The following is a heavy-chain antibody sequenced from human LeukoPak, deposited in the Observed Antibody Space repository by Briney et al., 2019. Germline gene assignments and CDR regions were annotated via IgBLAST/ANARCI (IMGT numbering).Heavy chain of an antibody. CDR2: IGGSGGST. J-gene: IGHJ4*02. CDR1: GFTFSSYA. V-gene: IGHV3-23*01. D-gene: IGHD4-23*01. Sequence: GGSLRLSCAASGFTFSSYAMGWVRQAPGKGLEWVSSIGGSGGSTYYADSVKGRFTISRDNSKNTLYLQMNSLRAEDTAVYYCAKVIYGGNTRDYWGQGTLVTVSS. CDR3: AKVIYGGNTRDY.